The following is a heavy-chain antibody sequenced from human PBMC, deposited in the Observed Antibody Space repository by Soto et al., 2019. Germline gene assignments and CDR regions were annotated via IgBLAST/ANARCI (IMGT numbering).Heavy chain of an antibody. CDR3: ARDPSDYGDYGGDNWFDP. J-gene: IGHJ5*02. Sequence: SVKVSCKASGGTFSSYTISWVRQAPGQGLEWMGRIIPILGVANYAQKFQGRVTITAGKSTSTAYMELSSLRSEDTAVYYCARDPSDYGDYGGDNWFDPWGQGTLVTVSS. CDR2: IIPILGVA. CDR1: GGTFSSYT. D-gene: IGHD4-17*01. V-gene: IGHV1-69*04.